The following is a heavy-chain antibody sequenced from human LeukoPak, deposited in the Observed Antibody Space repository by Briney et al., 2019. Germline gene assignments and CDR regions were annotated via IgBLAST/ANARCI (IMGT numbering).Heavy chain of an antibody. V-gene: IGHV4-4*07. CDR1: GGSISYYY. CDR3: ARDRGDLGNFDY. Sequence: SETPSLTCTVSGGSISYYYWSWIRQPAGKGLEWIGRIYSSGSTTYNPSLKSRVTMSVDTAKNQFSLIPSSVTAADTAVYYCARDRGDLGNFDYWGQGTLVTVSS. CDR2: IYSSGST. D-gene: IGHD3-10*01. J-gene: IGHJ4*02.